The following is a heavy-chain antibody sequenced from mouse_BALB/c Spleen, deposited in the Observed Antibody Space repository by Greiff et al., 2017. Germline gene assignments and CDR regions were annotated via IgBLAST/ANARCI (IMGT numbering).Heavy chain of an antibody. CDR1: GFTFSSFG. Sequence: EVKVVESGGGLVQPGGSRKLSCAASGFTFSSFGMHWVRQAPEKGLEWVAYISSGSSTIYYADTVKGRFTISRDNPKNTLFLQMTSLRSEDTAMYYCARDYGSYYYAMDYWGQGTSVTVSS. CDR2: ISSGSSTI. D-gene: IGHD1-1*01. CDR3: ARDYGSYYYAMDY. J-gene: IGHJ4*01. V-gene: IGHV5-17*02.